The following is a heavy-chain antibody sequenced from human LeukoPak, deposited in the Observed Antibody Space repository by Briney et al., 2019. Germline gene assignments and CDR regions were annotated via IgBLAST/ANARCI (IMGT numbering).Heavy chain of an antibody. V-gene: IGHV1-2*02. CDR2: INPNSGGT. D-gene: IGHD1-26*01. CDR1: GYTFTGYY. J-gene: IGHJ4*02. Sequence: GASVKVSCKASGYTFTGYYMHWVRQAPGQGLEWMGWINPNSGGTNYAQKFQGRVTMTRDTSISTAHMELSRLRSDDTAVYSCARELMGASQFDYWGQGTLVTVSS. CDR3: ARELMGASQFDY.